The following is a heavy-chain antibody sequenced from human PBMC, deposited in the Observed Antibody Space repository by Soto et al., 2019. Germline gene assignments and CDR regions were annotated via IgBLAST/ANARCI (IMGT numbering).Heavy chain of an antibody. CDR2: IIPIFGTA. D-gene: IGHD6-13*01. J-gene: IGHJ6*02. CDR3: ARVRIAAAGTRVMDV. CDR1: GGTFSSYA. Sequence: QVQLVQSGAEVKKTGSSVKVSCKASGGTFSSYAISWVRQAPGQGLEWMGGIIPIFGTANYAQKYQGRVTITADESTSTAYKELSSLRSEDTAVYYCARVRIAAAGTRVMDVWGQGTTVTVSS. V-gene: IGHV1-69*01.